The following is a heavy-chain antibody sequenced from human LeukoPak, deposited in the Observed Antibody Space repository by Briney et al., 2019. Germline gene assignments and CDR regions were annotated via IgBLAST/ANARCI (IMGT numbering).Heavy chain of an antibody. CDR2: IKHDGSEK. CDR3: ARGRRFGESTYLDY. D-gene: IGHD3-10*01. V-gene: IGHV3-7*01. J-gene: IGHJ4*02. Sequence: GGSLRLSCAASGFTFSIYWMSWVRQAPGKGLEWVANIKHDGSEKYYADSVKGRFTISRDNAKKSLYLQMNSLRAEDTAVYYCARGRRFGESTYLDYWGQGTLVTVSS. CDR1: GFTFSIYW.